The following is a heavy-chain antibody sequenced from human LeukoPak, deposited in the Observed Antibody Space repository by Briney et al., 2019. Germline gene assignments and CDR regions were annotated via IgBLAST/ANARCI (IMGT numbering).Heavy chain of an antibody. CDR3: ARGGWFGELDH. V-gene: IGHV4-59*01. J-gene: IGHJ5*02. CDR2: IYYSGST. Sequence: PSETLSLTCTVSGGSISSYYWSWLRQPPGKGLEWIGYIYYSGSTNYNPSLKSRVTISVDTSKNQFSLKLSSVTAADTAVYYCARGGWFGELDHWGQGTLVTVSS. D-gene: IGHD3-10*01. CDR1: GGSISSYY.